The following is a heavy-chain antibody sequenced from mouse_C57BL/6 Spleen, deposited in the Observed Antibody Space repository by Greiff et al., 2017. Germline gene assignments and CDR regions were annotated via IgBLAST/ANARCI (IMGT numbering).Heavy chain of an antibody. CDR1: GYAFTNYL. CDR3: ARYGNYYFDY. Sequence: QVHVKQSGAELVRPGTSVKVSCKASGYAFTNYLIEWVKQRPGPGLEWIGVINPGSGGTNYNEKFKGKATLTADKSSSTAYMQLSSLTSEDSAVYFCARYGNYYFDYGGQGTTLTVSS. D-gene: IGHD1-1*01. V-gene: IGHV1-54*01. J-gene: IGHJ2*01. CDR2: INPGSGGT.